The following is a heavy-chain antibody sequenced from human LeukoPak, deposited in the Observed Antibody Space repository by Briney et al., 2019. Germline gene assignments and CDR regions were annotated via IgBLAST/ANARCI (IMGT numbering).Heavy chain of an antibody. J-gene: IGHJ4*02. CDR3: LVVSPSYVSYFDY. CDR2: INTNSGGT. V-gene: IGHV1-2*06. Sequence: ASVKVSCKASGYTFTGYYMHWVRQAPGQGLEWMGRINTNSGGTNYAQKFQGRVTMTRDTSISTAYMELSRLRSDDTAVDYCLVVSPSYVSYFDYWGQGTLVTVSS. D-gene: IGHD3-16*01. CDR1: GYTFTGYY.